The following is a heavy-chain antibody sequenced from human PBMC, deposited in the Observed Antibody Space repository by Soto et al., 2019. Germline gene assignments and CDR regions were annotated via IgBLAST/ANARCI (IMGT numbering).Heavy chain of an antibody. CDR2: INSVSGGT. Sequence: ASVKVSCKASGNTDTIYFIHWLRLAPGQGLEWLGWINSVSGGTNYAHKFLGRVTMTRDRSTTTAFRELRGLRSDDTAVYYWARGGSYYALGGQGTLVTVSS. CDR3: ARGGSYYAL. V-gene: IGHV1-2*02. J-gene: IGHJ4*02. CDR1: GNTDTIYF. D-gene: IGHD1-26*01.